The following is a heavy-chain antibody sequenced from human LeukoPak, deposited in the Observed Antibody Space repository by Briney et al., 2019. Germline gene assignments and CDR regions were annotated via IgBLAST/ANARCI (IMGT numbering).Heavy chain of an antibody. V-gene: IGHV1-2*02. Sequence: ASVKVSCKASGYTFTGYYMHWVRQAPGQGLEWMGWINPNSGGTSYAQKFQGRVTMTRDTSISTAYMELSRLRSDDTAVYYCARDHYCSSTSCYTIFDYWGQGTLVTVSS. J-gene: IGHJ4*02. CDR3: ARDHYCSSTSCYTIFDY. D-gene: IGHD2-2*02. CDR2: INPNSGGT. CDR1: GYTFTGYY.